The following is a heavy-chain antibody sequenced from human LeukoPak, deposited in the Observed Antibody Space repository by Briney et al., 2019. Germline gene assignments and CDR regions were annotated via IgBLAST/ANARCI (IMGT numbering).Heavy chain of an antibody. J-gene: IGHJ4*02. V-gene: IGHV1-18*01. D-gene: IGHD2-2*01. CDR1: GYTFTSYG. Sequence: GASVEVSCKASGYTFTSYGISWVRQAPGQGLEWMGWISAYNGNTNYAQKLQGRVTMTTDTSTSTAYMELRSLRSDDTAVYYCARELGYCSSTSCPHFDYWGQGTLVTVSS. CDR3: ARELGYCSSTSCPHFDY. CDR2: ISAYNGNT.